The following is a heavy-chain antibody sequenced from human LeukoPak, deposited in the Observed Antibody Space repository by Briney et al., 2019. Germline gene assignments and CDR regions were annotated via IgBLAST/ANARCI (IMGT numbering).Heavy chain of an antibody. CDR3: ARARAVAGTLNFDY. CDR1: GFTFSDYY. V-gene: IGHV3-11*05. CDR2: NSSSSSYT. D-gene: IGHD6-19*01. Sequence: PGGSLRLSCAASGFTFSDYYMSWIRQAPGKGLEWVSYNSSSSSYTNCADSVKGRFTISRDNAKNSLYLQMNSLRAEDTAVYYCARARAVAGTLNFDYWGQGTLVTVSS. J-gene: IGHJ4*02.